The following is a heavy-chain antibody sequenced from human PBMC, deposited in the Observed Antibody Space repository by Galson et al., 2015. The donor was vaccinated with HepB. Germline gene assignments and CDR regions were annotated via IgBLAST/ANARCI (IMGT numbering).Heavy chain of an antibody. CDR1: GFTFSTYG. CDR3: ARDGASGKYTSSYYGMDV. V-gene: IGHV3-33*07. CDR2: SWYDENQK. Sequence: SLRLSCAASGFTFSTYGMYWVRQAPGKGLELVAVSWYDENQKYYADSVKGRFTISRDNSKNTLYLEMSSLGAEDTAVYYCARDGASGKYTSSYYGMDVWGQGTTVTVSS. D-gene: IGHD2-2*01. J-gene: IGHJ6*02.